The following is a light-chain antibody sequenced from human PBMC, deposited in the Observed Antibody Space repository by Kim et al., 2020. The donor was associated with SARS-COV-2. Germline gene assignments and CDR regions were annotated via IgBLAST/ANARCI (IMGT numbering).Light chain of an antibody. CDR3: QQYDPFRT. CDR2: DAS. Sequence: SASVGDRVTITCQTSQDIRRNLNWYQQKPGKAPKLVIFDASNLETGVPPRFSGSGSGTQFTFTISSLQPEDAATYFCQQYDPFRTFGGGTKVDIK. V-gene: IGKV1-33*01. J-gene: IGKJ4*01. CDR1: QDIRRN.